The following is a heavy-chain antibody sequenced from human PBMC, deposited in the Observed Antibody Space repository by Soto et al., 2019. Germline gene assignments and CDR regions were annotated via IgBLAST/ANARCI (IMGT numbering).Heavy chain of an antibody. Sequence: SETLSLTCTVSGGSISSSSYYWGWIRQPPGKGLEWIGSIYYSGSTYYNPSLKSRVTISVDTSKNQFSLKLSSVTAADTAVYYCARHLRGGWEWLLFDYWGQGTLVTVSS. V-gene: IGHV4-39*01. D-gene: IGHD3-3*01. CDR2: IYYSGST. CDR3: ARHLRGGWEWLLFDY. CDR1: GGSISSSSYY. J-gene: IGHJ4*02.